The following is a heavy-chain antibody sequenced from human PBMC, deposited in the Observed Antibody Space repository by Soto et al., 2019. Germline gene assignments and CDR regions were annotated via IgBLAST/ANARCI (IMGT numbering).Heavy chain of an antibody. Sequence: SETLSLTCTVSGGSISSGGYYWSWIRQHPGKGLEWIGYIYYSGSTYYNPSLKSRVTISVDTSKNQFSLKLSSVTAADTAVYYCARDQRYYYDSSGYDAFDIWGQGTMVTVSS. CDR1: GGSISSGGYY. D-gene: IGHD3-22*01. CDR3: ARDQRYYYDSSGYDAFDI. CDR2: IYYSGST. J-gene: IGHJ3*02. V-gene: IGHV4-31*03.